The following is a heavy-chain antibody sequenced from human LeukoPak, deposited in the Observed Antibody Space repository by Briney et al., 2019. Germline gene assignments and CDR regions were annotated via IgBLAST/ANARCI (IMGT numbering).Heavy chain of an antibody. D-gene: IGHD6-13*01. CDR3: ARDRQQLFDY. CDR1: GFPFSSYS. V-gene: IGHV3-21*01. J-gene: IGHJ4*02. Sequence: GGSLRLSRAASGFPFSSYSMNWVRQAPGKGLEWVSSISSSSSYIYYADSVKGRFTISRDNAKNSLYLQMNSLRAEDTAVYYCARDRQQLFDYWGQGTLVTVSS. CDR2: ISSSSSYI.